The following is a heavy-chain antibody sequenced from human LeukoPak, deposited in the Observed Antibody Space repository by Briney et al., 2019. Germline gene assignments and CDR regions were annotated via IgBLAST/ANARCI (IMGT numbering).Heavy chain of an antibody. CDR2: IYSGGST. D-gene: IGHD3-10*01. CDR3: ARAKPKNMVRGLIMRRESRYYFDY. Sequence: GGSLRLSCAASGFTVSSNYMSWVRQAPGKGLEWVSVIYSGGSTYYADSVKGRFTISRDNSKSTLYIQMNSLRAEDTAVYYCARAKPKNMVRGLIMRRESRYYFDYWGRGTLVTVSS. CDR1: GFTVSSNY. V-gene: IGHV3-53*01. J-gene: IGHJ4*02.